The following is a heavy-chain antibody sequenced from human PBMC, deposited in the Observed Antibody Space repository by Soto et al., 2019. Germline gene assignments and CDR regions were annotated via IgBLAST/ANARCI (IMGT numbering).Heavy chain of an antibody. D-gene: IGHD1-1*01. CDR2: IWSDGNNR. Sequence: QVQLVESGGGVVQPGRSLRLSCAASGFMFSNHGMHWVRQAPGKGLEWVAVIWSDGNNRYYAVSVKGRFTISRDNSKNTVYLQINSPRSEDTAVYYCVRGDNWNDEASDYWGQGTLVTVSS. CDR1: GFMFSNHG. CDR3: VRGDNWNDEASDY. J-gene: IGHJ4*02. V-gene: IGHV3-33*01.